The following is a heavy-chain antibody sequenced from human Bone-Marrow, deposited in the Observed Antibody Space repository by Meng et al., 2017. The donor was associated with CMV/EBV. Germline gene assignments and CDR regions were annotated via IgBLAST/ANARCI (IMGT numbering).Heavy chain of an antibody. CDR3: AREPPAPKAAHYYGVDV. CDR1: GYTFTGYY. V-gene: IGHV1-2*02. J-gene: IGHJ6*01. CDR2: INPNSGGT. D-gene: IGHD6-25*01. Sequence: ASVKVSCKASGYTFTGYYMHWVRQAPGQGLEWMGWINPNSGGTNYAQKFQGRVTMTRDTSISPAYMELSRLRSDDTAVYYCAREPPAPKAAHYYGVDVWGQGNTVNGAS.